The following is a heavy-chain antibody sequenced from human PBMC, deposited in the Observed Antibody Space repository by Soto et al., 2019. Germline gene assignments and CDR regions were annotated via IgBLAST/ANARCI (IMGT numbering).Heavy chain of an antibody. J-gene: IGHJ4*02. CDR1: GFTFSSYP. CDR3: ARGVSLGAAAAGYFDS. Sequence: QVHLAESGGGVVQPGRSLRLSCAASGFTFSSYPMNWVRQAPGKGLEWVAVISYDGNTKHYADSVKGRCTISRDNTRNTLYLQMNSLRVEDTAVYYCARGVSLGAAAAGYFDSWGQGAQVTVSS. V-gene: IGHV3-30*04. CDR2: ISYDGNTK. D-gene: IGHD6-25*01.